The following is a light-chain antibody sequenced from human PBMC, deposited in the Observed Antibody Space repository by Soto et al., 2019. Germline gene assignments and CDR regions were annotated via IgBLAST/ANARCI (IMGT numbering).Light chain of an antibody. Sequence: EIVLTQSPGTLSLSPGERATLSCRASESVASSYLAWYQQKPGQAPRLLIYGASSRATGIPDRFSGRGSGTDFTLTISRLEPEDFAVYYCQQYGSSPWAFGPGIKVDIK. J-gene: IGKJ1*01. CDR2: GAS. V-gene: IGKV3-20*01. CDR1: ESVASSY. CDR3: QQYGSSPWA.